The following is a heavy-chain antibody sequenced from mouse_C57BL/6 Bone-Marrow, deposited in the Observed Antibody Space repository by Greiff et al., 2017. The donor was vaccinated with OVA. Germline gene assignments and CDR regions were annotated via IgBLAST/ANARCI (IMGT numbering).Heavy chain of an antibody. J-gene: IGHJ3*01. CDR3: TRRGYDYEFAY. D-gene: IGHD2-4*01. V-gene: IGHV1-15*01. CDR1: GYTFTDYE. CDR2: IDPETGGT. Sequence: QVQLKQSGAELVRPGASVTLSCKASGYTFTDYEMHWVKQTPVHGLEWIGAIDPETGGTAYNQKFKGKAILTADKSSSTAYMELRSLTSEDSAVYYCTRRGYDYEFAYWGQGTLVTVSA.